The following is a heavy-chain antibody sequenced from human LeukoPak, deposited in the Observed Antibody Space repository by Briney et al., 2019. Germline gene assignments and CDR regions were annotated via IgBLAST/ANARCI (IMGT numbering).Heavy chain of an antibody. V-gene: IGHV1-2*02. Sequence: ASVKVSCTASGYTFYNYYINWVRRAPGQGLEWMGWIDPNSGVRNYAQKFQGRFTMTRDTSTSTAYMDLSSLTFDDTAVYYCARGGCSGGSCYSSWFDPWGQGTLVTVSS. CDR3: ARGGCSGGSCYSSWFDP. J-gene: IGHJ5*02. CDR2: IDPNSGVR. D-gene: IGHD2-15*01. CDR1: GYTFYNYY.